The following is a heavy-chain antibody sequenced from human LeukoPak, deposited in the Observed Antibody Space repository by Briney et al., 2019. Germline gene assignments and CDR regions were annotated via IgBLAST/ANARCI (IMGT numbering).Heavy chain of an antibody. V-gene: IGHV4-39*07. CDR3: ARERAAANWFDP. CDR2: IYYSGST. Sequence: SETLSLTCTVSGGSISSSSYYWGWIRQPPGKGLEWIGSIYYSGSTYYNSSLKSRVTISVDTSKNQFSLKLSSVTAADTAVCYCARERAAANWFDPWGQGTLVTVSS. J-gene: IGHJ5*02. D-gene: IGHD6-25*01. CDR1: GGSISSSSYY.